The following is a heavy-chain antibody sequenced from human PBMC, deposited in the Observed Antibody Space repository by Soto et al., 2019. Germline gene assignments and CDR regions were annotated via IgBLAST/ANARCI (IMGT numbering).Heavy chain of an antibody. J-gene: IGHJ6*02. Sequence: QVQLVQSGAEVKKPGASVKVSCKASGYTFTNYYIHWVRQAPGQGLEWMGWIDGDSGDTKDAQKFQGWVTMTRDTSINTASXXLSRLXXVDXAVYFXARPXNNGRGGVYGMDVCGQGTTVTVSS. V-gene: IGHV1-2*04. CDR3: ARPXNNGRGGVYGMDV. CDR2: IDGDSGDT. D-gene: IGHD2-8*01. CDR1: GYTFTNYY.